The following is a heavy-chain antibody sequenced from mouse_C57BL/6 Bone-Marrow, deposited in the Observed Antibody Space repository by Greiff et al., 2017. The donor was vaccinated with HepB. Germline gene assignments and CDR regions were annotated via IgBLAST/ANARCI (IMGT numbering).Heavy chain of an antibody. CDR2: IDPENGDT. CDR3: TTDDGYSGY. CDR1: GFNIKDDY. D-gene: IGHD2-3*01. Sequence: DVKLVESGAELVRPGASVKLSCTASGFNIKDDYMHWVKQRPEQGLEWIGWIDPENGDTEYASKFQGKATITADTSSNTAYLQLSSLTSEDTAVYYCTTDDGYSGYWGLGTTLTVSS. V-gene: IGHV14-4*01. J-gene: IGHJ2*01.